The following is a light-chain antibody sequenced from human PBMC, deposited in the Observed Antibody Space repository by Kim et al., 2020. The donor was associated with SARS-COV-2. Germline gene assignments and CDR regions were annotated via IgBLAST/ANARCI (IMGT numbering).Light chain of an antibody. Sequence: STGYIAWYQQKPGQTPRLLISRASFGDTGVPDRFSASGSGTDFTLTISGLEPEDFAVYFCQQYGVSPLTFGGGTKVDIK. CDR1: STGY. CDR3: QQYGVSPLT. V-gene: IGKV3-20*01. J-gene: IGKJ4*01. CDR2: RAS.